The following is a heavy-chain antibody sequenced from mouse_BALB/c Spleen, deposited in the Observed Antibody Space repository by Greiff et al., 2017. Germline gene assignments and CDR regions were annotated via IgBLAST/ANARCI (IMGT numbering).Heavy chain of an antibody. Sequence: VQLQQSGTVLARPGASVKMSCKASGYTFTSYWMHWVKQRPGQGLEWIGAIYPGNSDTSYNQKFKGKAKLTAVTSTSTAYMELSSLTNEDSAVYYCTSDYYGSIDYYAMDYWGQGTSVTVSS. CDR3: TSDYYGSIDYYAMDY. CDR2: IYPGNSDT. CDR1: GYTFTSYW. D-gene: IGHD1-1*01. J-gene: IGHJ4*01. V-gene: IGHV1-5*01.